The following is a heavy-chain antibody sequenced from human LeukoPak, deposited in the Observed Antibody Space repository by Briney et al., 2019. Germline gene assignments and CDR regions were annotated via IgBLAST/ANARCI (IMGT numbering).Heavy chain of an antibody. CDR1: GGSIISTNYY. CDR3: ARLGSQLLFDP. J-gene: IGHJ5*02. CDR2: VHYSGTP. V-gene: IGHV4-39*01. Sequence: SETLSLTCTVSGGSIISTNYYWAWIRHPPGKGLEWIASVHYSGTPYYNPSLKSRVTMSVGTSKNQFSLKLSFVTAADTAVYYCARLGSQLLFDPWGQGTLVTVSS. D-gene: IGHD6-19*01.